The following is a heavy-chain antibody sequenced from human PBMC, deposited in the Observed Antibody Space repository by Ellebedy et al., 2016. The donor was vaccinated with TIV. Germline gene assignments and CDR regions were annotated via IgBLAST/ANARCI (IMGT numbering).Heavy chain of an antibody. J-gene: IGHJ3*02. Sequence: ASVKVSCKASGFTFTSYGFSWVRQAPGQGLEWMGWISAYNGRTSFAQMFRARLTMTTDASTSTAYMELRGLRSDDTAVYYCAREVMSVTTRGAFDIWGQGTMVTVSS. CDR3: AREVMSVTTRGAFDI. D-gene: IGHD1-14*01. CDR2: ISAYNGRT. CDR1: GFTFTSYG. V-gene: IGHV1-18*01.